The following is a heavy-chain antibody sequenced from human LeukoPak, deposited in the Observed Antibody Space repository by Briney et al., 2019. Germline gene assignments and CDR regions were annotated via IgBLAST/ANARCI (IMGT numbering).Heavy chain of an antibody. Sequence: SETLSLTRAVYGGSFSGYYWSWIRQPPGKGLEWIGEINHSGSTNYNPSLKSRVTISVDTSKNQFSLKLSSVTAADTAVYYCAKEVGGLDYWGQGTLVTVSS. CDR1: GGSFSGYY. D-gene: IGHD1-26*01. CDR2: INHSGST. CDR3: AKEVGGLDY. V-gene: IGHV4-34*01. J-gene: IGHJ4*02.